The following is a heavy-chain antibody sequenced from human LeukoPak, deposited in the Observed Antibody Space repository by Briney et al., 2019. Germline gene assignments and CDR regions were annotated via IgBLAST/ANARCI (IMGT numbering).Heavy chain of an antibody. V-gene: IGHV3-23*01. Sequence: GGSLRLSCAASGFTFSSYAMSWVRQAPGKALEWFSAISGSGGSTYYADSVKGRSTISRDNSKNTLYLQMNSRRAEDTAVYYCAKDLRGYYGSGSPSGLDYWGQGTLVTVSS. D-gene: IGHD3-10*01. CDR2: ISGSGGST. J-gene: IGHJ4*02. CDR3: AKDLRGYYGSGSPSGLDY. CDR1: GFTFSSYA.